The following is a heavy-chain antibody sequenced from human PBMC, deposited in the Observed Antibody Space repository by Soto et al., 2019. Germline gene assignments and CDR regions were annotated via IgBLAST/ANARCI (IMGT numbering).Heavy chain of an antibody. D-gene: IGHD2-2*01. CDR1: GYTFTSYY. V-gene: IGHV1-46*01. CDR2: INANDGNT. CDR3: ARGRRVVPAAMRGGNYYYYMDV. J-gene: IGHJ6*03. Sequence: ASVKVSCKASGYTFTSYYMHWVRQAPGQGLEWMGIINANDGNTSYAQKIQGRVTMTTDTSTSTAYMEMRSLRSDDTAVYYCARGRRVVPAAMRGGNYYYYMDVWGKGTTVTVSS.